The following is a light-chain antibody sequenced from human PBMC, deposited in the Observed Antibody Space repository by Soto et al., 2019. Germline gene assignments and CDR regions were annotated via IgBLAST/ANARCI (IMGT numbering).Light chain of an antibody. V-gene: IGKV3-15*01. Sequence: EIVMMQSPGTLSVSPGERATLSCRASQSVSGNLAWYQQKPGQPPRLLIYGASTRATGIPARFSGSGSGTEFTLTISSLQSEDFAIYYCQQYNNWPYTFGQGTNLEIK. CDR3: QQYNNWPYT. CDR2: GAS. J-gene: IGKJ2*01. CDR1: QSVSGN.